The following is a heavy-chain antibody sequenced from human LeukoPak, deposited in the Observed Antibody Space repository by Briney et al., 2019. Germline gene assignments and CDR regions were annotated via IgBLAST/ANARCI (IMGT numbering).Heavy chain of an antibody. CDR2: IYHSGST. D-gene: IGHD3-3*01. J-gene: IGHJ6*03. CDR1: GGSISSSNW. CDR3: ARVGRYYDFWSGYLDYYYYYMDV. V-gene: IGHV4-4*02. Sequence: SGTLSLTCAVSGGSISSSNWWSWVRQPPGKGLEWIGEIYHSGSTNYNPSLKSRVTISVDTSKNQFSLKLSSVTAADTAVYYCARVGRYYDFWSGYLDYYYYYMDVWGKGTTVTVSS.